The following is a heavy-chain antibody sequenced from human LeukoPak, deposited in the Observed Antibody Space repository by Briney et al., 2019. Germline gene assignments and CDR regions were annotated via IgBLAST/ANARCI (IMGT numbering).Heavy chain of an antibody. CDR3: ARALYIGSFYGMDV. V-gene: IGHV3-33*01. CDR1: GFTFSGYG. J-gene: IGHJ6*02. Sequence: GGSPRLSCAASGFTFSGYGVHWVRQVPGKGLEWVALIWNDGSRQYYVDSVKGRFTISRDNSKNTLYLQMDSLRAEDTAVYYCARALYIGSFYGMDVWGQGTTVTVS. CDR2: IWNDGSRQ. D-gene: IGHD1-26*01.